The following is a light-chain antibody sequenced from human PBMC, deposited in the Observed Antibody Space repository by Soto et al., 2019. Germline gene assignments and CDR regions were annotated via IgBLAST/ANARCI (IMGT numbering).Light chain of an antibody. J-gene: IGLJ1*01. Sequence: QPVLTQPASVSGSPGQSITISCTGTSSDVGSYNLVSWYQQHPDKAPKVLIHEGTKRPSGVSGRFSGSKSDNTASLTISGLQPEDEADYYCCSYARGNTFVFGTGTKLTVL. CDR2: EGT. CDR1: SSDVGSYNL. V-gene: IGLV2-23*03. CDR3: CSYARGNTFV.